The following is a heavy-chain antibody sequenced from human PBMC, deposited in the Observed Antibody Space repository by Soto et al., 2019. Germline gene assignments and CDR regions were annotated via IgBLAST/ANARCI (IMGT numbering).Heavy chain of an antibody. Sequence: SETLSLTCTVSGGSISSGDYYWSWIRQPPGKGLEWIGHIYYSGSTYYNPSLKSRVTISVDTSKNQFSLKLSSVTAADTAVYCWPRVVVVPAAISSYYMDVWGKGSTDTVTS. CDR3: PRVVVVPAAISSYYMDV. CDR1: GGSISSGDYY. CDR2: IYYSGST. D-gene: IGHD2-2*01. J-gene: IGHJ6*03. V-gene: IGHV4-30-4*01.